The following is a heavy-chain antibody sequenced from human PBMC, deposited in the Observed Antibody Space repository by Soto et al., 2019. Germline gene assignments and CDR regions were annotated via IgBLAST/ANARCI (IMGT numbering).Heavy chain of an antibody. J-gene: IGHJ4*02. V-gene: IGHV4-59*01. Sequence: QVQLQESGPGLVKPSETLSLTCSVSGGSISGSYWSWIRQSPGKGLEWLGYVYYTGSTNYIPSLRIRVSISVDTSKNEFSLRLSSVTAADSAVYFCARSVAVPGAHIDYWRQGTQVTVSS. D-gene: IGHD6-19*01. CDR1: GGSISGSY. CDR3: ARSVAVPGAHIDY. CDR2: VYYTGST.